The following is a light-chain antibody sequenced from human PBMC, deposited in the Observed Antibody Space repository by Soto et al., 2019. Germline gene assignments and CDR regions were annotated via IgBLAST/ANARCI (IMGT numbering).Light chain of an antibody. J-gene: IGLJ1*01. CDR2: SNN. V-gene: IGLV1-44*01. CDR1: ISNIGSNT. Sequence: QSVLTQPPSACGTPGQRVTISCSGSISNIGSNTVNWYQQLPGTAPKLLIYSNNQRPSGVPDRFSGSKSGNSDSLAISGLQSEDEDDYYCAAWDDSLNAVYVFGTGTKVTV. CDR3: AAWDDSLNAVYV.